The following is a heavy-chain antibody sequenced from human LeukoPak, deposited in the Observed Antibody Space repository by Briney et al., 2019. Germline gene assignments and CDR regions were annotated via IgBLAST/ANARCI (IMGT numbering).Heavy chain of an antibody. J-gene: IGHJ4*02. CDR1: GGSFSGYY. CDR2: INHSGST. V-gene: IGHV4-34*01. D-gene: IGHD3-10*01. Sequence: SETLSLTCAVYGGSFSGYYWSWIRQPPGKGLEWIGEINHSGSTNYNPSLKSRVTISVDTSKNQFSLKLSSVTAADTAVYYCARGRRFGELFGYWGQGTLVAVSS. CDR3: ARGRRFGELFGY.